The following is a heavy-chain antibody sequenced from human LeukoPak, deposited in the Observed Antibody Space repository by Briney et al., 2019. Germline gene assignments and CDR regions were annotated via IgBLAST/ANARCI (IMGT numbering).Heavy chain of an antibody. CDR1: GYTLTGYY. V-gene: IGHV1-2*02. D-gene: IGHD6-13*01. Sequence: ASVSVSCKASGYTLTGYYMHWVRQAPGQGLEWMGWIDPTSAGTTYAQKLQGRVTMPRDTSISTAYMELSRLRSDDTAVYYCARSCGDSSSWFYYYYGMDVWGQGTTVTVSS. CDR3: ARSCGDSSSWFYYYYGMDV. CDR2: IDPTSAGT. J-gene: IGHJ6*02.